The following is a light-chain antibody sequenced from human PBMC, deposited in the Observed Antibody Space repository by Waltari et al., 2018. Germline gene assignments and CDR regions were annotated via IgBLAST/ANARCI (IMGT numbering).Light chain of an antibody. Sequence: EIVMTQSPATLSVSPGERVTLSCRASRSIRSYLVCYHHKPGQAPRLRIYDAFTRATGIPARFSGSGSGTEFTLTISSLQSEDFAVYYCQHYINWPHTFGQGTKLEIK. CDR3: QHYINWPHT. V-gene: IGKV3-15*01. CDR1: RSIRSY. J-gene: IGKJ2*01. CDR2: DAF.